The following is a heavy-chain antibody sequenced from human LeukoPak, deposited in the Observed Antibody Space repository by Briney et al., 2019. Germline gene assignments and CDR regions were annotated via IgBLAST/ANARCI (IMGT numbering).Heavy chain of an antibody. CDR1: GDSISNGVHF. D-gene: IGHD6-13*01. V-gene: IGHV4-39*07. J-gene: IGHJ4*02. Sequence: SETLSLTCSVSGDSISNGVHFWGWVRQPPGMGLEWIGRIYTSGTTGYNPSLESRVTMSVDTSKNQFSLKLSSVTAADTAVYYCARGGVFMAAGTFDYWGQGILVTVSS. CDR2: IYTSGTT. CDR3: ARGGVFMAAGTFDY.